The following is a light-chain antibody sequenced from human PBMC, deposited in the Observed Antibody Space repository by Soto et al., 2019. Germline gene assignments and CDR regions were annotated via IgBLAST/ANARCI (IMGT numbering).Light chain of an antibody. V-gene: IGKV3-11*01. Sequence: EIVLTQSPATLSFSPGERATLSCRASQSISKYLAWYQQKPGQAPRLLIYDASNRATGIPARFSGSGSGTDFTLTISSLEPEDFAVYHCQQRSNWRGTFGGGTTVEI. CDR2: DAS. J-gene: IGKJ4*01. CDR1: QSISKY. CDR3: QQRSNWRGT.